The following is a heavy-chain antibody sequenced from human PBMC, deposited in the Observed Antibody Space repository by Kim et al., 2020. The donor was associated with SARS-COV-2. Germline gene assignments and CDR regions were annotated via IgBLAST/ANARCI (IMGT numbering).Heavy chain of an antibody. CDR2: FDFNSGRI. V-gene: IGHV3-9*02. J-gene: IGHJ6*02. CDR3: VKDTTPGGADV. Sequence: GGSLRLSCVASGFTSHHYAIHWVRQTPGKGLEWVSAFDFNSGRIDYADSVRDRFTLSRDSAKNSLYLQMNSLKPEDTALYYCVKDTTPGGADVWGQGTTV. D-gene: IGHD3-16*01. CDR1: GFTSHHYA.